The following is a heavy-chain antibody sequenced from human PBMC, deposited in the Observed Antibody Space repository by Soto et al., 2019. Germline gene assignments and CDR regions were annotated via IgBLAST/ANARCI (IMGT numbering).Heavy chain of an antibody. CDR2: IYYSGST. V-gene: IGHV4-39*01. Sequence: SETLSLTCTVSGGSISSSSDYWGWIRQPPGKGLEWIGSIYYSGSTYYNPSLKSRVTISVDTSKNQFSLKLSSVTAADTAVYYCARLSVVVTAIHYYYYGMDVWGQGTTVTVSS. CDR3: ARLSVVVTAIHYYYYGMDV. CDR1: GGSISSSSDY. J-gene: IGHJ6*02. D-gene: IGHD2-21*02.